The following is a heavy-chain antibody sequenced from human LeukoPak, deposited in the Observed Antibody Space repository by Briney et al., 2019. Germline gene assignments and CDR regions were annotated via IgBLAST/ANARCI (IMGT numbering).Heavy chain of an antibody. CDR3: ARRLTYYYGMDV. D-gene: IGHD3-9*01. J-gene: IGHJ6*02. CDR2: IYYSGST. V-gene: IGHV4-59*08. Sequence: SETLSLTCTVSGGSISSYYWNWIRQPPGKGPEWIGYIYYSGSTNYNPSLKSRVTISVDTSKNQFSLKLSSVTAADTAVYYCARRLTYYYGMDVWGQGTTVTVSS. CDR1: GGSISSYY.